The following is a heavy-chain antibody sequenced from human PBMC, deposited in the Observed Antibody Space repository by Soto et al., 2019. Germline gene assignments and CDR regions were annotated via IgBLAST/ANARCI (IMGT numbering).Heavy chain of an antibody. CDR3: ARVGLYCSGGSCYLRREEYYFDY. D-gene: IGHD2-15*01. CDR2: ISAHNGNT. CDR1: GYTFTNYG. Sequence: QVQLVQSGAEVKKPGASVKVSCKASGYTFTNYGITWVRQAPGQGLEWMGWISAHNGNTNYAQKLQGRVTMTTDTSTSTAYMELRSLRSDDTAVYYCARVGLYCSGGSCYLRREEYYFDYWGQGTLVTVSS. J-gene: IGHJ4*02. V-gene: IGHV1-18*01.